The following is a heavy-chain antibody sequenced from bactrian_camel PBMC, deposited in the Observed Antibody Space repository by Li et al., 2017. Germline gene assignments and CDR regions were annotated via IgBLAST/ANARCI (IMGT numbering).Heavy chain of an antibody. CDR2: IDSNGRT. CDR1: RYVSSSHS. V-gene: IGHV3S53*01. D-gene: IGHD4*01. CDR3: AADFAESIFFSDYVMAHY. Sequence: HVQLVESGGGSVQAGGSLRLSCKAGRYVSSSHSMGWARRAPGKGREGLASIDSNGRTKYADFVKGRFSISRDNTDNTLYLQMSSLNPEDTAMYYCAADFAESIFFSDYVMAHYWGQGTQVTVS. J-gene: IGHJ4*01.